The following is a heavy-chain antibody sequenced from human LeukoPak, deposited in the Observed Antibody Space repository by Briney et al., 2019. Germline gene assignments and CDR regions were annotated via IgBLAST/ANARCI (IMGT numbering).Heavy chain of an antibody. CDR2: INPSGGST. D-gene: IGHD4-17*01. Sequence: ASEKASCKASGYTFTSYYMHWVRQAPGQRLEWMGIINPSGGSTSYAQKFQGRVTMTRDTSTSAVFMELSSLRSEDTAVYYCARDRVLGTAVTTSLDYWGQGTLVTVSS. CDR3: ARDRVLGTAVTTSLDY. CDR1: GYTFTSYY. V-gene: IGHV1-46*01. J-gene: IGHJ4*02.